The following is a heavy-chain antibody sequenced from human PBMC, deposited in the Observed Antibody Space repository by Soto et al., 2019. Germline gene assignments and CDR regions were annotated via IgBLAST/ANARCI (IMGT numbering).Heavy chain of an antibody. CDR2: IFHTGRT. J-gene: IGHJ4*02. CDR1: DGSTSTNRYY. D-gene: IGHD3-22*01. V-gene: IGHV4-39*01. Sequence: PSEPLSLTCTVSDGSTSTNRYYWGWIRQSPGKGLEWIGTIFHTGRTYYNPSLESRVSLSVDTSKNQFSLHLTSVSAADTAVYYCTRHHPHHYDSSGYFDYWGQGTLVTVSS. CDR3: TRHHPHHYDSSGYFDY.